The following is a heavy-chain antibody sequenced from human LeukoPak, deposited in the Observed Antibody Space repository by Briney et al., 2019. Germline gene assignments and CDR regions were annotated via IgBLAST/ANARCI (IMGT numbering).Heavy chain of an antibody. D-gene: IGHD2-8*02. CDR2: ISYHGNNK. CDR1: GFTFSDYD. V-gene: IGHV3-30*01. J-gene: IGHJ4*02. CDR3: ARERGTGTLDY. Sequence: PGGSLRLSCAASGFTFSDYDMHWVRQAPGRGLEWVAGISYHGNNKYYADSVKGRRSISRDNSKNTLSLQMNSLRPEDTAVYYCARERGTGTLDYWGQGTLVTVSS.